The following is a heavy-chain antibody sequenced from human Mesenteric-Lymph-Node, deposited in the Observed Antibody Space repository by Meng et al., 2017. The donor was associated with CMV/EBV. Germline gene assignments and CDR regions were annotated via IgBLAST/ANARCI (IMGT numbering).Heavy chain of an antibody. CDR3: GKDLQPGGLDI. D-gene: IGHD5-18*01. J-gene: IGHJ6*02. CDR2: IHLKTGRT. CDR1: GINFDEHA. Sequence: GGSLRLSCAVSGINFDEHAMHWVRQVPGKGLEWVSGIHLKTGRTGYADSVKGRFTVSRDTAQNSLYLQMNSLRPDDTALYYCGKDLQPGGLDIWGQGTTVTVSS. V-gene: IGHV3-9*01.